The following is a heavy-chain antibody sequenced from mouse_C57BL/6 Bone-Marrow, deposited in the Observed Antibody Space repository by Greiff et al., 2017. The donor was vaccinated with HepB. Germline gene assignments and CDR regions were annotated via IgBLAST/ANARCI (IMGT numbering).Heavy chain of an antibody. Sequence: VQLQQSGAELVKPGASVKISCKASGYAFSSYWMNWVKQRPGKGLEWIGQIYPGDGDTNYNGKFKGKATLTADKSSSTAYMQLSSLTSEDAAVYFCASAVPSNSGGFAYWGQGTLVTVSA. CDR2: IYPGDGDT. CDR3: ASAVPSNSGGFAY. J-gene: IGHJ3*01. CDR1: GYAFSSYW. V-gene: IGHV1-80*01. D-gene: IGHD2-5*01.